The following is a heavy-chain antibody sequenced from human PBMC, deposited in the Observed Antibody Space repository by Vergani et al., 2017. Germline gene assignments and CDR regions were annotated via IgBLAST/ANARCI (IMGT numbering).Heavy chain of an antibody. CDR2: ISNSGNTR. J-gene: IGHJ3*02. CDR1: GFSFSDHY. CDR3: ARDYRDYNNCPGTFDI. D-gene: IGHD4-11*01. V-gene: IGHV3-11*01. Sequence: QVQLVESGGGLVKPGGSLRLSCTASGFSFSDHYMTWIRQAPGKGLEWVSYISNSGNTREYADSVKGRFPISRDNAKSSLFLQMDSLRAEDTAVDYCARDYRDYNNCPGTFDIWGQGSMVTVSS.